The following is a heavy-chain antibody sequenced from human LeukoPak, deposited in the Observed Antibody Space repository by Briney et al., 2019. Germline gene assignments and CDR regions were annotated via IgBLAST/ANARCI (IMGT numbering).Heavy chain of an antibody. J-gene: IGHJ4*02. V-gene: IGHV3-23*01. D-gene: IGHD1-26*01. CDR2: ISGIGDRT. Sequence: PGGSLRLSCAASGFTFSTYAMSWVRQAPGKGLEWVSAISGIGDRTYYADSVKGRFTISRDNSKNTLYLQMNSLRAEDTALYYSAKLVGATTDFDYWGQGTLVTVSS. CDR1: GFTFSTYA. CDR3: AKLVGATTDFDY.